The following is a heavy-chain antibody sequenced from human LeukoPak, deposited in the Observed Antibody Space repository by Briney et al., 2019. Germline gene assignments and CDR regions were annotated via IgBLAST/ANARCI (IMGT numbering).Heavy chain of an antibody. V-gene: IGHV5-51*01. CDR1: GYSFTSYW. J-gene: IGHJ4*02. D-gene: IGHD2-2*01. CDR3: ARHPRYCSSTSCYGRPYFDY. CDR2: IYPVDSDT. Sequence: GESLKISCKGSGYSFTSYWIGLVRQMPGKSLEWMGIIYPVDSDTKYSPSFQGQVTISADKSISTAFLQWSSLKASDTAMYYCARHPRYCSSTSCYGRPYFDYWGQGTLVTVSS.